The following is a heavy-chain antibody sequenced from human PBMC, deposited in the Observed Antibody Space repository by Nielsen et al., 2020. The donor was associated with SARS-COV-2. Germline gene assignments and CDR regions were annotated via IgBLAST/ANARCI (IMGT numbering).Heavy chain of an antibody. J-gene: IGHJ3*01. CDR2: IDESGIT. CDR3: ARAFTTISGSDL. V-gene: IGHV3-53*01. Sequence: GGSLRLSCAGSGFDVNSNFVSWVRQAPGKGLEWVALIDESGITYYADSVEGRFTISGDNSKNALILHMDSLRAEDTAVYYCARAFTTISGSDLWGQGTVVTVSS. CDR1: GFDVNSNF. D-gene: IGHD3-22*01.